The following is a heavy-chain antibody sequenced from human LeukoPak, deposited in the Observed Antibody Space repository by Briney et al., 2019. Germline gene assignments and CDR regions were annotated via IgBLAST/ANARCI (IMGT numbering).Heavy chain of an antibody. CDR1: GFTFSSYS. J-gene: IGHJ4*02. Sequence: GGSLRLSCAASGFTFSSYSMNWVRQAPGKGLEWVSSISSSSSYIYYADSVKGRFTISRDNAKNSLYLQMNSLRAEDTAVYYCARDPEGTAMVTGFDYWGQGTLVTVSS. CDR3: ARDPEGTAMVTGFDY. V-gene: IGHV3-21*01. D-gene: IGHD5-18*01. CDR2: ISSSSSYI.